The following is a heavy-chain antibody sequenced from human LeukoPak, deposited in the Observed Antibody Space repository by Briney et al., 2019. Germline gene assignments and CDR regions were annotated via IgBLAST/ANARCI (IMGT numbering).Heavy chain of an antibody. CDR2: TVVGGGNT. CDR1: GFTFTSSA. V-gene: IGHV1-58*02. Sequence: ASGTVSCKASGFTFTSSAMQWVRQARGQRLGWIGWTVVGGGNTNYAQKFQERVTITRDMSTSTAYMELSSLRSEDTAVYYCAAERFDSSSGQTMYYSFDYWGQGTLVTVSS. CDR3: AAERFDSSSGQTMYYSFDY. J-gene: IGHJ4*02. D-gene: IGHD3-22*01.